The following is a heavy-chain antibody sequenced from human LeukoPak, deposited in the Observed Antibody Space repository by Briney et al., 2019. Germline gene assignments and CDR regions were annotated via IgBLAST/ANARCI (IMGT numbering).Heavy chain of an antibody. CDR2: IRYDGKSK. Sequence: GGSLRLSCAASGFTFSSFGMHWVRQAPGKGLEWVAVIRYDGKSKSYADSVKGRFTISRDNSKNTPYLRMNSLRAEDTAVYYCARAFTSTGYYYVEYWGQGTLVTVAS. CDR1: GFTFSSFG. D-gene: IGHD3-22*01. CDR3: ARAFTSTGYYYVEY. J-gene: IGHJ4*02. V-gene: IGHV3-33*01.